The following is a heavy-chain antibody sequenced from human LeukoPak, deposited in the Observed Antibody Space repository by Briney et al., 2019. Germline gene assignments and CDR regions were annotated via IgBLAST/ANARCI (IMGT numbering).Heavy chain of an antibody. Sequence: GGSLRLSCVGSGFTFSSSWMGWVRQAPGKGLEWVANIKQDETEKYYADSVKGRFTVSRDNAKNSMYLQMDSLRVEDTAMYYCAKRSAWSLLDPWGQGTLVTVSS. J-gene: IGHJ5*02. CDR2: IKQDETEK. CDR3: AKRSAWSLLDP. D-gene: IGHD6-19*01. CDR1: GFTFSSSW. V-gene: IGHV3-7*03.